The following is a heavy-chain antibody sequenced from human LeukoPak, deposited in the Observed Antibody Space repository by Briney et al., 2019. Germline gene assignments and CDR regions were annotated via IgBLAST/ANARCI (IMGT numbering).Heavy chain of an antibody. CDR3: ARVWELPAASDY. Sequence: GGSLRLSCAASGFTFSSYEMNWVRQAPGKGLEWVSSISSSSSYIYYADSVRGRFTISRDNAKNSLYLQMNSLRAEDTAVYYCARVWELPAASDYWGQGTLVTISS. D-gene: IGHD2-2*01. CDR2: ISSSSSYI. J-gene: IGHJ4*02. V-gene: IGHV3-21*01. CDR1: GFTFSSYE.